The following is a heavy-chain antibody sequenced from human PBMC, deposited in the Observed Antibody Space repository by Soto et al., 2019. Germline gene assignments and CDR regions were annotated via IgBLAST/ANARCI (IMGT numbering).Heavy chain of an antibody. D-gene: IGHD7-27*01. Sequence: QVQLVQSGAEVKKPGASVKVSCKASGYTFTSYDINWVRQATGQGLEWMGWMNPNSGNTGYTQKFQGRVTMTRNTSMSKAYRELRSLRSEDTAVYYCASLPWANYYYYGMDVWGQGTTVTVSS. CDR2: MNPNSGNT. CDR3: ASLPWANYYYYGMDV. CDR1: GYTFTSYD. J-gene: IGHJ6*02. V-gene: IGHV1-8*01.